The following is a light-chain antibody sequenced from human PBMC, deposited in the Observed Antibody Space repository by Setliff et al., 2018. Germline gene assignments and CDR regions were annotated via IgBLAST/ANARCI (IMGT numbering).Light chain of an antibody. J-gene: IGLJ1*01. CDR2: EVS. Sequence: QSALTQPASVSGSPGQSITISCTGTSSDVGYYNYVSWYQQHPGKAPKLMIYEVSNRPSGVSNRFSGSKSGNTASLTISGLQAEDEADYYCSSYTSSSTRVFGTGTKVTGL. V-gene: IGLV2-14*01. CDR1: SSDVGYYNY. CDR3: SSYTSSSTRV.